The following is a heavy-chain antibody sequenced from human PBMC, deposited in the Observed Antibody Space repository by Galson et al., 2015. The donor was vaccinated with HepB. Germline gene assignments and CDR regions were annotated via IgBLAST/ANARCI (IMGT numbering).Heavy chain of an antibody. V-gene: IGHV3-53*04. D-gene: IGHD3-3*01. Sequence: SLRLSCAASGFTVSTNYMSWVRQAPGKGLEWVSFLYKDANTYYADSVKGRFTISRHNSQNTLSLQMNSLRSEDTAVYYCARVHFDFWDGLRGAFDIWGQGTMVTVSS. CDR3: ARVHFDFWDGLRGAFDI. J-gene: IGHJ3*02. CDR1: GFTVSTNY. CDR2: LYKDANT.